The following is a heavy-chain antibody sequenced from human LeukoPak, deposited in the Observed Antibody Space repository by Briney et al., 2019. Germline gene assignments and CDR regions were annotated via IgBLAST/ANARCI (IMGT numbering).Heavy chain of an antibody. CDR1: GFTVSSNY. V-gene: IGHV3-23*01. D-gene: IGHD2-15*01. Sequence: GGSLRLSCAASGFTVSSNYMSWVRQAPGKGLEWVSAISGSGGSTYYADSVKGRFTISRDNSKNTLYLQMNSLRAEDTAVYYCAKDGLVAASGIDPWGQGTLVTVSS. CDR3: AKDGLVAASGIDP. CDR2: ISGSGGST. J-gene: IGHJ5*02.